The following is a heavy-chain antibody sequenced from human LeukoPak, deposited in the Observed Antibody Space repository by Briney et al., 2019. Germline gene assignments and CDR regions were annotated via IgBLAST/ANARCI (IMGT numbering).Heavy chain of an antibody. CDR1: GYMFINYW. D-gene: IGHD3-10*01. V-gene: IGHV5-51*01. J-gene: IGHJ6*02. Sequence: GESLKISCKGSGYMFINYWIAWVRRVPGKGLEWMGIIYPGDSDTRYSPSFEGQVTISADKSISTVYLQLSSLKASDTALYYCVKGVSGTYFGMDVWGQGTTVTVS. CDR2: IYPGDSDT. CDR3: VKGVSGTYFGMDV.